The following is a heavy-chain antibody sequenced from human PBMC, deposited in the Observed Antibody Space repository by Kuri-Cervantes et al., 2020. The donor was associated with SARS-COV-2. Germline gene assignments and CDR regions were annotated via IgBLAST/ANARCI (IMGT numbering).Heavy chain of an antibody. CDR3: ARQGGIVVVPAAL. J-gene: IGHJ4*02. Sequence: GSLRLSCTVSGGSISSYYWSWIRQPPGKGLEWIGYIYYSGSTYYNPSLKSRVTISVDTSKNQFSLKLSSVTAADTAVYYCARQGGIVVVPAALWGQGTLVTVSS. D-gene: IGHD2-2*01. CDR2: IYYSGST. V-gene: IGHV4-59*08. CDR1: GGSISSYY.